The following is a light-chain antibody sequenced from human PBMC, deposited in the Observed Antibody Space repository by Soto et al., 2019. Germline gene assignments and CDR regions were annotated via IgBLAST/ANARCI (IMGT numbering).Light chain of an antibody. CDR1: QSVTNW. V-gene: IGKV1-5*01. CDR3: QQYTAYPYT. Sequence: DIQMTQSPSTLSASVGDRVTITCRASQSVTNWLAWYQQKPGKAPNLLIYDASRLQSGIPSRFSGSGSGTEFTLTISSLQPDDFATYSCQQYTAYPYTFGRGTKMEIK. CDR2: DAS. J-gene: IGKJ2*01.